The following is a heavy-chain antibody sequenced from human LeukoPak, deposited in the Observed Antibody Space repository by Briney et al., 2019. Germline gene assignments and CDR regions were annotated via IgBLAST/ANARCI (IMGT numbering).Heavy chain of an antibody. CDR1: GFTFSSYA. D-gene: IGHD1-1*01. CDR2: ISGSGGST. CDR3: PRGQGAGRYNWNGERYYFDY. Sequence: GGSLRLSCAASGFTFSSYAMSWVRQAPGKGLEWVSAISGSGGSTYYADSVKGRFTISRDNSKNTLYLQMNSLRAEDTPVYYCPRGQGAGRYNWNGERYYFDYWGQGTLVTVSS. V-gene: IGHV3-23*01. J-gene: IGHJ4*02.